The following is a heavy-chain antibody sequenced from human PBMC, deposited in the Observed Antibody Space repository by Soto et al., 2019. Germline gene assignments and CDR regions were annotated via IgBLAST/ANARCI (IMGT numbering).Heavy chain of an antibody. CDR3: AKYRIGYDSSGSRYFDY. CDR1: GFPFRIYG. J-gene: IGHJ4*02. V-gene: IGHV3-30*18. D-gene: IGHD3-22*01. Sequence: GGALRLSCAASGFPFRIYGLIWGRQAPGKGLDWVAVISLDGSHKYYADSVQGRFTISRDNSKNMLYLQMNSLRAEDTAVYYCAKYRIGYDSSGSRYFDYWGQGTLVTVSS. CDR2: ISLDGSHK.